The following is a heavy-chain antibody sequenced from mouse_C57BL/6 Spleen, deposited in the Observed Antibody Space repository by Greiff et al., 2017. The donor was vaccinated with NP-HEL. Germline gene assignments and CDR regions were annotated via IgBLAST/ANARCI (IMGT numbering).Heavy chain of an antibody. CDR1: GYTFTSYW. CDR3: ARSNYGYYYFDY. V-gene: IGHV1-55*01. D-gene: IGHD2-5*01. J-gene: IGHJ2*01. CDR2: IYPGSGST. Sequence: QVQLKQPGAELVKPGASVKMSCKASGYTFTSYWITWVKQRPGQGLEWIGDIYPGSGSTNYNEKFKSKATLTVDTSSSTAYMQLSSLTSEDSAVYYCARSNYGYYYFDYWGQGTTLTVSS.